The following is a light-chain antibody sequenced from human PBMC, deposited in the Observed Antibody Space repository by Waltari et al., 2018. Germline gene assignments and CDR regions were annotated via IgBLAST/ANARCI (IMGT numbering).Light chain of an antibody. CDR1: QSVSSN. CDR2: GAS. J-gene: IGKJ1*01. CDR3: QQYNNWPPWT. V-gene: IGKV3-15*01. Sequence: EIVMTQSPATLSVSPGERATLSCRASQSVSSNLAWYQQKPGQAPRLLIYGASTRATGIPARVSGSGSGTEFTLTISSLQSEDVAVYYCQQYNNWPPWTFGQGTRWKSN.